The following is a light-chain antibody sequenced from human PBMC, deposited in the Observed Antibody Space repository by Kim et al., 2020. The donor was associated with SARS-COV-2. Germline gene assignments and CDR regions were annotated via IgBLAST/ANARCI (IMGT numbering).Light chain of an antibody. J-gene: IGLJ2*01. Sequence: QAASVSGSPGQSITISCTGTSSDVGDYNYVSWYQQHAGKAPKLMISDVSKRPSGVSNRFSGSKSGNTASLTISGLQAEDEADYYCSSYRTSSTWVFGGGTQLTVL. CDR2: DVS. V-gene: IGLV2-14*03. CDR1: SSDVGDYNY. CDR3: SSYRTSSTWV.